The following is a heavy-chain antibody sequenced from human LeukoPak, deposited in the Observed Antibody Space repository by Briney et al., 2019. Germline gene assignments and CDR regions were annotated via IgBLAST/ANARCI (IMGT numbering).Heavy chain of an antibody. CDR3: AREPPYGDRVLYYFDY. Sequence: SETLSLTCTVSGGSISSYYWSWIRQPAGKGLEWIGRFYTSGSTNYNPSLKSRVTMSVDTSKNQFSLKLSSVTAADTAVYYCAREPPYGDRVLYYFDYWGQGTLVTVSS. J-gene: IGHJ4*02. CDR2: FYTSGST. D-gene: IGHD4-17*01. V-gene: IGHV4-4*07. CDR1: GGSISSYY.